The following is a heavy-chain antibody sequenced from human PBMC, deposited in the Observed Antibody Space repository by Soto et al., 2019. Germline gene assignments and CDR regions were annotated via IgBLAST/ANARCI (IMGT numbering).Heavy chain of an antibody. CDR3: TVSRNYDSSGYYWVDY. V-gene: IGHV3-73*02. J-gene: IGHJ4*02. D-gene: IGHD3-22*01. CDR2: IRSKANSYAT. CDR1: GFTFSGSA. Sequence: EVQLVESGGGVVQPGGSLKLSCAASGFTFSGSAMHWVRQASGKGLEWVGRIRSKANSYATAYAASVKGRFTISRDDSKNTAYLQMNSLKTEDTAVYYCTVSRNYDSSGYYWVDYWGQGTLVTVSS.